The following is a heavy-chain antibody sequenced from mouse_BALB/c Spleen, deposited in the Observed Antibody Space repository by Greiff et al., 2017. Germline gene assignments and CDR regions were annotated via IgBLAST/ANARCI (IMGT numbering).Heavy chain of an antibody. CDR2: IYPGNSDT. J-gene: IGHJ1*01. D-gene: IGHD2-1*01. V-gene: IGHV1-5*01. CDR3: TRSRLYYGNPHWYFDV. Sequence: VQLQQSGTVLARPGASVKMSCKASGYSFTSYWMHWVKQRPGQGLEWIGAIYPGNSDTSYNQKFKGKAKLTAVTSASTAYMELSSLTNEDSAVYYCTRSRLYYGNPHWYFDVWGAGTTVTVSS. CDR1: GYSFTSYW.